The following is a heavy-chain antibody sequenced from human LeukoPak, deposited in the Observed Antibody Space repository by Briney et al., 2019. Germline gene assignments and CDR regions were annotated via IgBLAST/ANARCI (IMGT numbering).Heavy chain of an antibody. CDR2: ISGSGSTT. D-gene: IGHD5-12*01. CDR1: GFTFNNYI. CDR3: AKDSTVSGSYYGLDI. J-gene: IGHJ6*02. Sequence: GGSLRLSCVASGFTFNNYIVTWVRQAPGKGLEWVSSISGSGSTTYFADSVKSRFTISRDNSKNTMYLQMSSLRAEDTAIYYCAKDSTVSGSYYGLDIWGQGTTVTVSS. V-gene: IGHV3-23*01.